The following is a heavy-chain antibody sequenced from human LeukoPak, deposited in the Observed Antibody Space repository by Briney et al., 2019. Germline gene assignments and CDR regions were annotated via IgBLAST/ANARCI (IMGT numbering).Heavy chain of an antibody. Sequence: GGSLRLSCAASGFTFSSYSMNWVRQAPGKGLEWVSSISSSSSYIYYADSVKGRFTISRDNAKNSLYLQMNSLRAEDTAVYYCARDLRYPYCGGDCYAQPDYWGQGTLVTVSS. CDR2: ISSSSSYI. D-gene: IGHD2-21*02. J-gene: IGHJ4*02. V-gene: IGHV3-21*01. CDR1: GFTFSSYS. CDR3: ARDLRYPYCGGDCYAQPDY.